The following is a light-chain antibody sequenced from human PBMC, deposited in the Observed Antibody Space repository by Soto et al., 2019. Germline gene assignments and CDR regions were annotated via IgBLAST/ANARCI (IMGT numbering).Light chain of an antibody. CDR2: DAS. CDR1: QSVSSS. Sequence: EIVLTQSPATLSLSPGERATLSCRASQSVSSSLAWYQQKPGQTPRLLIYDASNRSTGIPARFSGSGSWTDFTLTISSLQPEDFAVYYCQQRSNWPLTFGRGTKVDIK. V-gene: IGKV3-11*01. CDR3: QQRSNWPLT. J-gene: IGKJ3*01.